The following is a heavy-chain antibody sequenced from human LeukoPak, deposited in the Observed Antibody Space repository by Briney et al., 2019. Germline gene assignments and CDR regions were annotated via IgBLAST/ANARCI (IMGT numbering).Heavy chain of an antibody. D-gene: IGHD3-10*02. J-gene: IGHJ6*04. Sequence: GGSLRVSCAASGYTFSSYEMNWVRQAPGKGLAWVSYISSSGSTIYYADSVKGRFTISRDNAKNSLYLQMNSLRAEDTAVYYCAELGITMIGGVWGKGTTVTISS. CDR2: ISSSGSTI. CDR1: GYTFSSYE. CDR3: AELGITMIGGV. V-gene: IGHV3-48*03.